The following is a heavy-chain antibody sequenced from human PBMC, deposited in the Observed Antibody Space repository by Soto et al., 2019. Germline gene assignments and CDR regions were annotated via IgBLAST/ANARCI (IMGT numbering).Heavy chain of an antibody. V-gene: IGHV3-15*01. Sequence: GGSLRLSCAASGFTFSNAWMSWVRQAPGKGLEWVGRIKSKTDGGKTDYAAPGKGRFTISRDDSKNTLYLQMNSLKTDDTAVYYCTKVRQYVLWSGYFHYWGQGTLVTVSS. CDR3: TKVRQYVLWSGYFHY. CDR2: IKSKTDGGKT. J-gene: IGHJ4*02. D-gene: IGHD3-3*01. CDR1: GFTFSNAW.